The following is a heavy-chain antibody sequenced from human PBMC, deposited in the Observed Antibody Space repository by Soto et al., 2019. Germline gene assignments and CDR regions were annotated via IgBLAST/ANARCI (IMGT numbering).Heavy chain of an antibody. V-gene: IGHV1-69*06. D-gene: IGHD2-2*02. Sequence: QVQLVQSGAEVKTPGSLLKVSCKVSGSRFSNYVISWVRQAPGHGLEWLGRIIPIFNSTKYAQNFQGRVTITADKSTSTASLELSSLRSDDTAVYYCAREGRGKKAGYNGLVSLGYWGQGTLVTVSS. J-gene: IGHJ4*02. CDR1: GSRFSNYV. CDR2: IIPIFNST. CDR3: AREGRGKKAGYNGLVSLGY.